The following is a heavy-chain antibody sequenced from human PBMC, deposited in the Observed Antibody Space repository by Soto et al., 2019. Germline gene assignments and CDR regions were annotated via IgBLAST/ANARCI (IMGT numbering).Heavy chain of an antibody. CDR2: INPGGSST. CDR1: GFTFTSYW. Sequence: EVQLVESGGGVVQPGGSLRLSCVVSGFTFTSYWMHWVRHVPGQGLVWVSRINPGGSSTSYADSVKGRFTISRDNAKNMVYLQMNGLRAEDTAVYYCARGPNTVSTSTNFDLWGQGTLVSVSS. J-gene: IGHJ4*02. V-gene: IGHV3-74*01. D-gene: IGHD4-17*01. CDR3: ARGPNTVSTSTNFDL.